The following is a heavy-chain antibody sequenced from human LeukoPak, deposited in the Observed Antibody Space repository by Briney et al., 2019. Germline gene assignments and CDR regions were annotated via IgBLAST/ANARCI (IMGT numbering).Heavy chain of an antibody. D-gene: IGHD4-23*01. CDR1: GFTVSSNY. CDR3: ARDYGGYFDY. V-gene: IGHV3-53*01. CDR2: IYSGGST. Sequence: PGGSLRLSRAASGFTVSSNYMSWVRQAPGKGLEWVSVIYSGGSTYYADSVKGRFTISRDNSKNTLYLQMNSLRAEDTAVYYCARDYGGYFDYWGQGTLVTVSS. J-gene: IGHJ4*02.